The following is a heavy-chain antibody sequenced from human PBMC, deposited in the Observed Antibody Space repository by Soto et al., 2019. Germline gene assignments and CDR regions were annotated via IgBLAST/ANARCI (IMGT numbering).Heavy chain of an antibody. CDR3: AKDYCSSTSCYLYWFDP. V-gene: IGHV3-23*01. CDR1: GFTFSSYA. Sequence: GGSLRLSCEASGFTFSSYAMSWVRQSPGKGLEWVSAISGSGGSTYYADSVKGRFTISRDNSKNTLYLQMNSLRAEDTAVYYCAKDYCSSTSCYLYWFDPWGQGTLVTVSS. CDR2: ISGSGGST. D-gene: IGHD2-2*01. J-gene: IGHJ5*02.